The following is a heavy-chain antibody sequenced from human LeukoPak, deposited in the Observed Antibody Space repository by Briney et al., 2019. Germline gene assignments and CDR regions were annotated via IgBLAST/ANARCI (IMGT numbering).Heavy chain of an antibody. CDR2: ISYDGSNK. CDR1: GFTFSSYA. J-gene: IGHJ4*02. D-gene: IGHD3-10*01. V-gene: IGHV3-30*04. CDR3: ARVFSVYFDY. Sequence: GRSLRLSCAASGFTFSSYAMHWVRQAPGKGLEWVAVISYDGSNKYYADSVKGRFTISRDNSKNTLYLQMNSLRAEDTAVYYCARVFSVYFDYWGQGTLVTVSS.